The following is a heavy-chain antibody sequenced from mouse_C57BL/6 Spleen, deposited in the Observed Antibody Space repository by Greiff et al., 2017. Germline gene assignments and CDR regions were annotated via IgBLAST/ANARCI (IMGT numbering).Heavy chain of an antibody. CDR1: GYTFTSYW. CDR2: IYPGNSDT. CDR3: TRPIYYSNRYYYAMDY. Sequence: EVQLQQSGTVLARPGASVKMSCKTSGYTFTSYWMHWVKQRPGQGLEWIGAIYPGNSDTSYNQKFKGKAKLTAVTSASTAYMELSSLTNEDSAVYYCTRPIYYSNRYYYAMDYWGQGTSVTVSS. D-gene: IGHD2-5*01. V-gene: IGHV1-5*01. J-gene: IGHJ4*01.